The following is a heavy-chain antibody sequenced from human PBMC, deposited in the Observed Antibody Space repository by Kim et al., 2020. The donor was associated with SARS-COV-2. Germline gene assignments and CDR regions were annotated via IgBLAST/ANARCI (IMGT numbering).Heavy chain of an antibody. Sequence: SETLSLTCAVSGGSISSSNWWSWVRQPPGKGLEWIGEIYHSGSTNYNPSLKSRVTISVDKSKNQFSLKLSSVTAADTAVYYCAREGGYSYGTGYWFDPWGQGTLVSVSS. CDR1: GGSISSSNW. CDR2: IYHSGST. J-gene: IGHJ5*02. CDR3: AREGGYSYGTGYWFDP. D-gene: IGHD5-18*01. V-gene: IGHV4-4*02.